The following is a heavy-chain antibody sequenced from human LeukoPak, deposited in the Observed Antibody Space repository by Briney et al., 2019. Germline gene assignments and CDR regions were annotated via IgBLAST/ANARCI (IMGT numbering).Heavy chain of an antibody. J-gene: IGHJ6*02. CDR1: GFNFSNHP. D-gene: IGHD5-12*01. V-gene: IGHV3-23*01. CDR2: ISASGTGT. Sequence: GGSLRLSCVASGFNFSNHPLSWVRQAPGQGLEWVSAISASGTGTFYADSVRGRFVISRGNSEKKMFLQMNSLRAEDTAVYYCTSGMDVWGQGTAV. CDR3: TSGMDV.